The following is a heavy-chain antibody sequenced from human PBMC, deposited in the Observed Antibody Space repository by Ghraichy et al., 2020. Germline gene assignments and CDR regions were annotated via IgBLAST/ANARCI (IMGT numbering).Heavy chain of an antibody. J-gene: IGHJ3*02. Sequence: SETLSLTCTVSGASISSYYWSWIRQPPGKGLEWIGYIYYSGSTTYNPSLKSRVTISVDTSKNQFSLKLSSVTAADTAVYYCARKGIAAPLGDIWGQGTMVTVSS. CDR2: IYYSGST. CDR1: GASISSYY. V-gene: IGHV4-59*01. D-gene: IGHD6-13*01. CDR3: ARKGIAAPLGDI.